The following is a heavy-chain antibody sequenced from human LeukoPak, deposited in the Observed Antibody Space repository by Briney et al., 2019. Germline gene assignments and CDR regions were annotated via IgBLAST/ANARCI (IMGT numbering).Heavy chain of an antibody. CDR2: IRYDGSNK. Sequence: QPGGSLRLSCAASGFTFSSYGMHWVRQAPGKGLEWVAFIRYDGSNKYYADSVKGRFTISRDNSKNTLCLQMNSLRAEDTAVYYCAKDRMGFGELPYYFDYWGQGTLVTVSS. CDR3: AKDRMGFGELPYYFDY. V-gene: IGHV3-30*02. CDR1: GFTFSSYG. J-gene: IGHJ4*02. D-gene: IGHD3-10*01.